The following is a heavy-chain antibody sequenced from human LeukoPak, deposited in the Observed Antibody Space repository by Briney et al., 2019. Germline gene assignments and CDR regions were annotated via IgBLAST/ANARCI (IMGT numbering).Heavy chain of an antibody. CDR3: ARVAGAAYYYYYMDV. CDR2: IKQDGSEK. Sequence: GGSLTLSCAASGFTFSSYWMSWVRQAPGKGLEWVANIKQDGSEKYYVDSVKGRFTISRDNAKNSLHLQMNSLRAEDTAVYYCARVAGAAYYYYYMDVWGKGTTVTVPS. D-gene: IGHD2-15*01. J-gene: IGHJ6*03. V-gene: IGHV3-7*01. CDR1: GFTFSSYW.